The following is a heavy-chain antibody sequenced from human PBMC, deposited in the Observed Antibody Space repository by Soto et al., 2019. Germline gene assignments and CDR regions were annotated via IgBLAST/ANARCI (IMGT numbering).Heavy chain of an antibody. Sequence: EVPLVESGGGLVQPGGSLRLSCAASGFTFSDHYMDWVRQAPGKGLEWVGRTRNKANSYTTEYAASVKGRFTISRDDSKNSLYLQMNSLKTEDTAVYYCARERSSWYNSWSEYYFDYWGQGTLVTVSS. CDR2: TRNKANSYTT. J-gene: IGHJ4*02. CDR3: ARERSSWYNSWSEYYFDY. V-gene: IGHV3-72*01. CDR1: GFTFSDHY. D-gene: IGHD6-13*01.